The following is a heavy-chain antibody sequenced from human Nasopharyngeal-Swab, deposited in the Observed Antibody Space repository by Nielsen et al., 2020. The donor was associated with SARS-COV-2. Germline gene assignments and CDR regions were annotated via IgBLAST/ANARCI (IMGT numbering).Heavy chain of an antibody. Sequence: GGSLRLSCAASGFTFSSYGMHWVRQAPGKGLEWVAVISYDGSNKYYADSVKGRFTISRDNSKNTLYLQMNSLRAEDTAVYYCAKDRADIVVVPAAGYYYGMDVWGQGTTVTVSS. V-gene: IGHV3-30*18. CDR1: GFTFSSYG. D-gene: IGHD2-2*01. J-gene: IGHJ6*02. CDR3: AKDRADIVVVPAAGYYYGMDV. CDR2: ISYDGSNK.